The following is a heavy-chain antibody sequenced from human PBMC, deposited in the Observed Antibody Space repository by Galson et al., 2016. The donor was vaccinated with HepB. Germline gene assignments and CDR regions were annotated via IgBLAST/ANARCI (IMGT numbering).Heavy chain of an antibody. Sequence: PALVKPTQTLTLTCTVSGFSLSDARMGVSWIRQPPGKALEWLAQVFSNDDKSCSTSLKSRLTISKDTSKSQVVLTMTNVDPVDTATYYCARTGGFDADYFAYWGQGTLVTVSS. J-gene: IGHJ4*02. V-gene: IGHV2-26*01. D-gene: IGHD3-16*01. CDR1: GFSLSDARMG. CDR3: ARTGGFDADYFAY. CDR2: VFSNDDK.